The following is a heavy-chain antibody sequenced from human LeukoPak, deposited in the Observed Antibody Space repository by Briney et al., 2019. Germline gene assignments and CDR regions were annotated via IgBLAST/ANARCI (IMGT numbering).Heavy chain of an antibody. V-gene: IGHV4-34*01. Sequence: PSETLSLTCAVYGGSFSGYYWSWIRQPPGKGLEWIGEINHSGSTNYNPSLKSRVTISVDTSKNQFSLKLSSVTAADTAVYYCAREGIAARPPLGGFYYYYGMDVWGQGTTVTVSS. D-gene: IGHD6-6*01. J-gene: IGHJ6*02. CDR2: INHSGST. CDR3: AREGIAARPPLGGFYYYYGMDV. CDR1: GGSFSGYY.